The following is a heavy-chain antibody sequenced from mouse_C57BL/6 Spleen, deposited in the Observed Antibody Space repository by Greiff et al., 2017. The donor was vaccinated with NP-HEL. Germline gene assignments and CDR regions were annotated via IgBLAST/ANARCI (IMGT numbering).Heavy chain of an antibody. J-gene: IGHJ2*01. CDR1: GFTFTDYE. CDR2: IDPETGGT. CDR3: KRKGNYEDYFDG. D-gene: IGHD2-1*01. V-gene: IGHV1-15*01. Sequence: QVQLQQSGAELVRPGASVTLSCKASGFTFTDYEMHWVKQTPVHGLEWIGAIDPETGGTAYNQKFQGKAILTADKSSSTAYMELRSLTSEDSAVYYCKRKGNYEDYFDGWGQGTTLTVSS.